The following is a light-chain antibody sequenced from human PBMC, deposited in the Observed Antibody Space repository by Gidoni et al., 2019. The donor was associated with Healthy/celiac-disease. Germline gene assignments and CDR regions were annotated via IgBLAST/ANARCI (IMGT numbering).Light chain of an antibody. CDR1: QGISNY. CDR3: QKYNAGT. J-gene: IGKJ1*01. CDR2: AAS. Sequence: DIQMTQSPSSLSASVGDRVTITCRASQGISNYLAWYQQKPGKVPKLLIYAASTLQSGVPSRFSGSGSGADFTLTISSLQPEDVATYYCQKYNAGTFGQGTKVEIK. V-gene: IGKV1-27*01.